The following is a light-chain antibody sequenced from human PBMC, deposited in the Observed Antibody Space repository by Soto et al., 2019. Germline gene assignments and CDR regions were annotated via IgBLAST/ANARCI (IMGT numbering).Light chain of an antibody. CDR2: GAS. J-gene: IGKJ1*01. CDR3: QQYGSSGT. Sequence: EIVMTQSPVTLSVSPGERATLPCRASHSFTNSYLAWYQQKPGQAPRLLIYGASNRATGIPDRFSGSGSGTDFTLTISRLEPEDFAVYYCQQYGSSGTFGQGTKVDIK. V-gene: IGKV3-20*01. CDR1: HSFTNSY.